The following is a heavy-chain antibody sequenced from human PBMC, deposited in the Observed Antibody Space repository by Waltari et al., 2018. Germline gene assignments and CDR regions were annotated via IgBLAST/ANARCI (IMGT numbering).Heavy chain of an antibody. CDR3: AKLAGISAWYFDY. D-gene: IGHD1-1*01. V-gene: IGHV3-23*01. CDR2: VNNGGDDT. CDR1: GFTFSCFA. J-gene: IGHJ4*02. Sequence: EVQVLESGGGLVQPGGSLRLSCAASGFTFSCFAMSRVRQAPGKGLEWVSTVNNGGDDTYYADSVRGRFTISRDNSKNTLYLQVNSLRAEDTAIYYCAKLAGISAWYFDYWGQGTLVTVSS.